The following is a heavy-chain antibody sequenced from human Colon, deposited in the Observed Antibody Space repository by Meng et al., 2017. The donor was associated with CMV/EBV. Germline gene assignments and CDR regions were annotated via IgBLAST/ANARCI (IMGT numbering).Heavy chain of an antibody. CDR3: AGDYRQGSTKYYYGMDV. Sequence: GGSLRLSCAASGFSFYDYYMSWIRQAPGKGPEWISYISTSSSVTQQADSVKGRFTISRDNTKNSLYLQMNSLRAEDTAIYYCAGDYRQGSTKYYYGMDVWGQGTTVTVSS. J-gene: IGHJ6*02. CDR1: GFSFYDYY. V-gene: IGHV3-11*05. CDR2: ISTSSSVT. D-gene: IGHD4-11*01.